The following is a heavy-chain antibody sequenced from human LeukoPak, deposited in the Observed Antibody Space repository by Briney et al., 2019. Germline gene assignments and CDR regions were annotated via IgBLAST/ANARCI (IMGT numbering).Heavy chain of an antibody. CDR1: GYTLTELS. J-gene: IGHJ4*02. CDR3: ATNRGSSGWYEESFLDY. V-gene: IGHV1-24*01. CDR2: FDPEDGET. D-gene: IGHD6-19*01. Sequence: ASVKVSCKVSGYTLTELSMHWVRQAPGKGLEWMGGFDPEDGETIYAQKFQGRVTMTEDTSTDTAYMELSSLRSEDTAVYYCATNRGSSGWYEESFLDYWGQGTLVTVSS.